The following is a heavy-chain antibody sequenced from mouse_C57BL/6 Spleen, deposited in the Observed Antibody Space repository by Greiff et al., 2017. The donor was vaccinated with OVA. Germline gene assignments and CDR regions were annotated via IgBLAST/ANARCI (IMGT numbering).Heavy chain of an antibody. CDR1: GYTFTSYW. V-gene: IGHV1-72*01. Sequence: QVQLQQSGAELVKPGASVKLSCKASGYTFTSYWMHWVKQRPGRGLEWIGRFDPNSGGTKYNEKFKSKATLTVDKPSSTAYMQLSSLTSEDSAIYYCGRSDCDGRSDYWGQGTTLTVSS. CDR2: FDPNSGGT. D-gene: IGHD1-1*01. CDR3: GRSDCDGRSDY. J-gene: IGHJ2*01.